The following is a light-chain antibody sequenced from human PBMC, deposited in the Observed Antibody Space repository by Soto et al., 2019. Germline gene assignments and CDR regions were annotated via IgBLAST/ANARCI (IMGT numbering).Light chain of an antibody. V-gene: IGKV3-11*01. CDR1: QSVSSY. CDR2: GAS. CDR3: QHRGKWPRT. Sequence: EIVLTQSPATLSLSPGERATLSCRASQSVSSYLAWYQQKPGQAPRLLIYGASNRATGIPARFSGSGSGTGFTLTISSLEPEDFAVYYCQHRGKWPRTFDQGTKLEIK. J-gene: IGKJ2*01.